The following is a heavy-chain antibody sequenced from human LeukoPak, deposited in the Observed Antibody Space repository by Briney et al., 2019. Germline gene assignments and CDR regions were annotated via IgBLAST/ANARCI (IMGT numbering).Heavy chain of an antibody. Sequence: SETLSLTCAVYGGSFSGYYWSWIRQPPGKGLEWIGEINHSGSTNYNPSLKSRVTISVDTSKNQISLKLSSVTAADTAVYYCARGGVLLMRRWFDPWGQGTLVTVSS. CDR2: INHSGST. CDR1: GGSFSGYY. D-gene: IGHD2-15*01. J-gene: IGHJ5*02. V-gene: IGHV4-34*01. CDR3: ARGGVLLMRRWFDP.